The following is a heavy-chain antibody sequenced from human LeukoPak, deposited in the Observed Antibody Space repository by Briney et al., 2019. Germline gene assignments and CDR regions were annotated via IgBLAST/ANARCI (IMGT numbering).Heavy chain of an antibody. CDR3: ATNYYGSGSHSSFDY. CDR1: GYTLTELS. D-gene: IGHD3-10*01. V-gene: IGHV1-24*01. CDR2: FDPEDGET. J-gene: IGHJ4*02. Sequence: GASVKVSCKVSGYTLTELSMHWVRQAPGKGLEWMGGFDPEDGETIYAQKFQGRVTMTEDTSTDTAYMELSSLRSEDTAVYYCATNYYGSGSHSSFDYWGQGTLVTVSS.